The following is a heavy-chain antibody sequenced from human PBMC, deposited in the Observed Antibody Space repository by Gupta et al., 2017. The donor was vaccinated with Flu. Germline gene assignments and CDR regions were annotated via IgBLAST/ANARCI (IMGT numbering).Heavy chain of an antibody. CDR2: INPKSGGT. D-gene: IGHD2-2*01. Sequence: QVQLVQSGAEVKKPGASVKVPCKASGYTFTGYYMHCVRQAPGQGLEWMGWINPKSGGTNYAQKFQGRVTMTRDTSISTAYMELSRLRSDDTAVYYCARDIVVVPAATYYYYGMDVWGQGTTVTVSS. CDR1: GYTFTGYY. J-gene: IGHJ6*02. V-gene: IGHV1-2*02. CDR3: ARDIVVVPAATYYYYGMDV.